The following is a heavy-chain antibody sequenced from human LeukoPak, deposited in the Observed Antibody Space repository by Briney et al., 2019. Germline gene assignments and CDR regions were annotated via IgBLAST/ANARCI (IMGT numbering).Heavy chain of an antibody. Sequence: PGGSLRLSCAASGFTFSSYWMHWVRQAPGKGLEWVSSISSSSLYIYYADSVKGRFTISRDNAKNSLYLQMNSLRAEDTAVYYCAKEIYGDSTGGRFQQWGQGTLVTVSS. CDR3: AKEIYGDSTGGRFQQ. CDR2: ISSSSLYI. CDR1: GFTFSSYW. D-gene: IGHD4-17*01. V-gene: IGHV3-21*04. J-gene: IGHJ1*01.